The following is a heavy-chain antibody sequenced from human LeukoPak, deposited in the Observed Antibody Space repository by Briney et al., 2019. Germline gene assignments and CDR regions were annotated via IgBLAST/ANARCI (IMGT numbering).Heavy chain of an antibody. CDR3: ARDVGYCRSTSCYSL. V-gene: IGHV4-4*02. D-gene: IGHD2-2*02. Sequence: PSGPLSLTCAVSGGSLSSSNWWSWVRQPPGKGLEWVGEIYHSGNTNYNPSLKSRVTISVDKSKNQFSLKLTPVTAADTAIYYCARDVGYCRSTSCYSLWGQGTLVTVSS. J-gene: IGHJ4*02. CDR1: GGSLSSSNW. CDR2: IYHSGNT.